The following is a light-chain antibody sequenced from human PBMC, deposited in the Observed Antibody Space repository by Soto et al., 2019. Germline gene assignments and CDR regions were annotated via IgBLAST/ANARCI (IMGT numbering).Light chain of an antibody. J-gene: IGKJ5*01. CDR1: QSISTY. CDR3: QQKYRVPRT. V-gene: IGKV1-39*01. Sequence: DIQMTQSPSSLSASVGDRVTITCRASQSISTYLNWYQHKPGKAPKILIYGASSLQSGVPSRFSGSGSGTDFTLTISSLQPEDFATYFCQQKYRVPRTFGQGTRLEIK. CDR2: GAS.